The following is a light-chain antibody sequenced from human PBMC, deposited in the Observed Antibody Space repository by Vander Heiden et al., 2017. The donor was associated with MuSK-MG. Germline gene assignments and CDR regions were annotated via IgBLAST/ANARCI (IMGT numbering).Light chain of an antibody. CDR3: NSYTSSSTLV. Sequence: LTQPASVSGSPGQPITISCTGTSSDVGGYNYVSWYQQHPGKAPKLMIYDVSNRPSGVSNRFSGSKSGNTASLTISGLQAEDEADYYCNSYTSSSTLVFGGGTKLTVL. J-gene: IGLJ2*01. CDR2: DVS. V-gene: IGLV2-14*01. CDR1: SSDVGGYNY.